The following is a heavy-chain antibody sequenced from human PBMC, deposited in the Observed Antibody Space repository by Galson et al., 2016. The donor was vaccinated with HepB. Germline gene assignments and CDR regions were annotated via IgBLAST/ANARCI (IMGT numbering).Heavy chain of an antibody. J-gene: IGHJ4*02. Sequence: SLRLSCAASGFTFSSYAMHWVRQAPGKGLEWVAVISYDGSNKYYADSVKGRFTISRDNSKNTLYLQMNSLTAEDTAVYYCAQRGGDYPFDYWGQGTLVTVSS. V-gene: IGHV3-30-3*01. CDR3: AQRGGDYPFDY. D-gene: IGHD4-17*01. CDR2: ISYDGSNK. CDR1: GFTFSSYA.